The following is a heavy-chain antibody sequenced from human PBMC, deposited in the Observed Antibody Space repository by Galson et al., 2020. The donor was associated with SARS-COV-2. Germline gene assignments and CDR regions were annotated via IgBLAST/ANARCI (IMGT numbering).Heavy chain of an antibody. CDR2: INHSGST. J-gene: IGHJ6*02. CDR1: GGSFSGYY. D-gene: IGHD3-9*01. V-gene: IGHV4-34*01. Sequence: SQASETLSLTCAVYGGSFSGYYWSWIRHPPGKGLEWIGEINHSGSTNYNPSLKSRVTIPVNTSKNQLSLKLSSVTAADTAVYYCARGPPVLDYYDNWTGDMGGHYDYGMDVWGQGTTVTVSS. CDR3: ARGPPVLDYYDNWTGDMGGHYDYGMDV.